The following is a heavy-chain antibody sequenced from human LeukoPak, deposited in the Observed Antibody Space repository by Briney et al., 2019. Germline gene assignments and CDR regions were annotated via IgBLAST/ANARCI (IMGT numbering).Heavy chain of an antibody. D-gene: IGHD3-10*01. V-gene: IGHV3-30*03. CDR2: LSYDGSNK. J-gene: IGHJ4*02. CDR3: AREALHPHGGYFDY. Sequence: PGRSLRLSCAASGFTFSTYGMHWVRQAPGKGLEWVAVLSYDGSNKYYADSVKGRFTISRDNSKNTLYLQMNSLRAEDTAVYYCAREALHPHGGYFDYWGQGTLVTVSS. CDR1: GFTFSTYG.